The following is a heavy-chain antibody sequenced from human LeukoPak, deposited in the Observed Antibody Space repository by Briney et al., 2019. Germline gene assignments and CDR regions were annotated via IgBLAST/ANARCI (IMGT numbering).Heavy chain of an antibody. V-gene: IGHV5-51*01. Sequence: HGESLKISCKGSGYSFTSYWIGWVRQMPGKGLEWMGIIYPGDSDTRYSPSFQGQVTISADKSISTAYLQWSSLKASDTAMYYCARPQSPGYSYGLNFDYWGQGTLVTVSS. CDR1: GYSFTSYW. D-gene: IGHD5-18*01. CDR2: IYPGDSDT. J-gene: IGHJ4*02. CDR3: ARPQSPGYSYGLNFDY.